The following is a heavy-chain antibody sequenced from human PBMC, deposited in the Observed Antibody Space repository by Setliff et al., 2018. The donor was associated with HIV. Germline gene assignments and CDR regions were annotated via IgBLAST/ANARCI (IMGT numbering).Heavy chain of an antibody. D-gene: IGHD6-19*01. J-gene: IGHJ5*02. V-gene: IGHV4-38-2*01. CDR3: ARPRRVRSRAWYWFDI. CDR1: GYSINSGFS. Sequence: SETLSLTCAASGYSINSGFSRAWIRQPPGQGPQWIGSIYQSGSIYYNPSLQSRVTISVDSSKNQFSLNLFSVTAADTAVYYCARPRRVRSRAWYWFDIWRQGTLVTVSS. CDR2: IYQSGSI.